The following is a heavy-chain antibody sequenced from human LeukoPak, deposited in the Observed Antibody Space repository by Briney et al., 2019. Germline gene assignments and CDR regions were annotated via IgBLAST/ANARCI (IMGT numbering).Heavy chain of an antibody. D-gene: IGHD3-22*01. V-gene: IGHV3-23*01. CDR2: ISGSGGST. CDR3: AKSASNYDSSGYYPILYFQH. CDR1: GFTFSSYA. Sequence: GGSLRLSCAASGFTFSSYAMSWVRQAPGKGLEWVSAISGSGGSTYYADSVKGRFTISRDNSKNTLYQQMNSLRAEDTAVYYCAKSASNYDSSGYYPILYFQHWGQGTLVTVSS. J-gene: IGHJ1*01.